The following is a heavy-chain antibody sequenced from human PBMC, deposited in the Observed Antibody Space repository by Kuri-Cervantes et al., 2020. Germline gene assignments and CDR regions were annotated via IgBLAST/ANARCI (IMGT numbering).Heavy chain of an antibody. Sequence: GSVKVSCNASGYTFTGYYMHWVRQAPGQGLEWMGWINPNSGGTNYAEKFQGRVTMTRDTSISTAYMELSRLRSDDTAVYYCARGVVGATGAFDIWGQGTMVTVSS. D-gene: IGHD1-26*01. J-gene: IGHJ3*02. V-gene: IGHV1-2*02. CDR1: GYTFTGYY. CDR2: INPNSGGT. CDR3: ARGVVGATGAFDI.